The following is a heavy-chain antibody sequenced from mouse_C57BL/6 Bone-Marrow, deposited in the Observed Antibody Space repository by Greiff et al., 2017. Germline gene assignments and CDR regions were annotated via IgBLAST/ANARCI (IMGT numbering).Heavy chain of an antibody. Sequence: VQLQESGPGLVAPSQTLSITCTAPGFSLTSYGVDWVRQPPGRGLEWLGVIWGGGRTNYNSALMSRLSISKDNSKSQVFLKMNSLQTDDTAMYYCAKHAYYGSSYPFAYWGQGTLVTVSA. CDR3: AKHAYYGSSYPFAY. V-gene: IGHV2-9*01. J-gene: IGHJ3*01. CDR2: IWGGGRT. CDR1: GFSLTSYG. D-gene: IGHD1-1*01.